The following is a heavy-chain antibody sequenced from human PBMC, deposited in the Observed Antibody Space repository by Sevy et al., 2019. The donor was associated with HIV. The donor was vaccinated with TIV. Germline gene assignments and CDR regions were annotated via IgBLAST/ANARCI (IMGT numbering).Heavy chain of an antibody. CDR2: VTPNSGAT. CDR3: AGQSLGWYKWFDP. CDR1: GYNFY. D-gene: IGHD6-19*01. J-gene: IGHJ5*02. Sequence: ASVKVSCKASGYNFYIHWVRQAPGQGLEWMGRVTPNSGATSYAQKFQDRVAMTMDTSINTAYMELSGLKSDDTAIYYCAGQSLGWYKWFDPWGQGTLVTVSS. V-gene: IGHV1-2*06.